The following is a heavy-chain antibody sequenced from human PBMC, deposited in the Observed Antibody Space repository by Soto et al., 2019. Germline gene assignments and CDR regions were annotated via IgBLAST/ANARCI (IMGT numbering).Heavy chain of an antibody. CDR2: INPNSGDT. CDR3: ARGPSHGAFDI. J-gene: IGHJ3*02. Sequence: QVQLAQSGAEVKNPGASVKVSCKASGYTFTDYYIHWLRQAPAQGLEWIGWINPNSGDTKYAQKFQGWATMTRDTSISTTYMELSRLTSDDTALYYCARGPSHGAFDIWGQGTIITVSS. CDR1: GYTFTDYY. V-gene: IGHV1-2*04.